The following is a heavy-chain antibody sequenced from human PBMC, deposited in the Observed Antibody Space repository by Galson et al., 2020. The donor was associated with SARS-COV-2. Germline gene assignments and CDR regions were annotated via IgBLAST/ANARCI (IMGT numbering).Heavy chain of an antibody. CDR3: ARDPRSASPPGNSYPPYGFDL. V-gene: IGHV3-53*04. D-gene: IGHD3-10*01. J-gene: IGHJ6*02. CDR1: GFSVMTTY. CDR2: IYNGGNT. Sequence: GGSLRLSCAASGFSVMTTYMNWVRQAPGTGLEWVSVIYNGGNTYYADSLTGRFTISRHSSENTVYLQMDSLRPDDTAVYYCARDPRSASPPGNSYPPYGFDLWGQGTPVTVSS.